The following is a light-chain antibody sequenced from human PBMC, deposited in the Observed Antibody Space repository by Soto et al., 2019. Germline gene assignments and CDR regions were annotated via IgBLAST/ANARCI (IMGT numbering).Light chain of an antibody. J-gene: IGKJ3*01. CDR2: AAS. V-gene: IGKV1-27*01. Sequence: DIPMTQSPSSLSASVGDRVTITCRASQGIGNYLARYQQRPGKVPKLLIHAASILQSGVPSRFSGGGSGADFPLTISSLQPEDVATYYCQKYDTGPPIFTFGPGTKVDVK. CDR3: QKYDTGPPIFT. CDR1: QGIGNY.